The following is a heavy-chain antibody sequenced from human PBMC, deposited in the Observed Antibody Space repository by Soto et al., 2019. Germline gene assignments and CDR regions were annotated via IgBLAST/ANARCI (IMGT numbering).Heavy chain of an antibody. CDR1: GFTFSSYG. V-gene: IGHV3-30*18. CDR3: AKTTGLRGELPPDY. J-gene: IGHJ4*02. D-gene: IGHD1-26*01. Sequence: QVQLVESGGGVVQPGRSLRLSCAASGFTFSSYGMHWVRQAPGKGLEWVAVISYDGSNKYYADSVKGRFTISRDNSKNTLYLQMNSLRAEDTAVYYCAKTTGLRGELPPDYWGQITLVTVSS. CDR2: ISYDGSNK.